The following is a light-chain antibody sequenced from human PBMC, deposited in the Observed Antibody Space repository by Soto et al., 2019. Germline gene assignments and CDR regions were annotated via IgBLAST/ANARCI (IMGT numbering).Light chain of an antibody. CDR2: EVS. CDR3: LSYAGSTNYV. CDR1: SRDVGGNNY. Sequence: QSVLTQPPSASGSPGQSVSISCTGTSRDVGGNNYVSWYQQHPGKAPKLMIYEVSKRPSGVPDRFSGSKSGNTASLTVSGLQAEDEADYFCLSYAGSTNYVCGTGSKVTVL. J-gene: IGLJ1*01. V-gene: IGLV2-8*01.